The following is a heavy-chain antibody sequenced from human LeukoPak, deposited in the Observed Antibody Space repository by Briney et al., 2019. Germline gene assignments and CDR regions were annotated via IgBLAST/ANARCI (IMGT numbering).Heavy chain of an antibody. J-gene: IGHJ3*02. V-gene: IGHV1-24*01. Sequence: RASVKVSCKVSGYTLTELSMHWVRQAPGKGLEWMGGFDPEDGKTIYAQKFQGRVTMTEDTSTDTAYMELSSLRSEDTAVYYCATEFGYSYGREIWGQGTMVTVSS. CDR3: ATEFGYSYGREI. CDR1: GYTLTELS. D-gene: IGHD5-18*01. CDR2: FDPEDGKT.